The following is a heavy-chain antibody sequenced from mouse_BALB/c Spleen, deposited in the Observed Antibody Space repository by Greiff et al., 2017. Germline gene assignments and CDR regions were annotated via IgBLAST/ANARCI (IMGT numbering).Heavy chain of an antibody. V-gene: IGHV5-12-2*01. Sequence: EVQRVESGGGLVQPGGSLKLSCAASGFTFSSYTMSWVRQTPEKRLEWVAYISNGGGSTYYPDTVKGRFTISRDNAKNTLYLQMSSLKSEDTAMYYCARHPVGAMDYWGQGTSVTVSS. CDR2: ISNGGGST. CDR3: ARHPVGAMDY. D-gene: IGHD1-1*01. CDR1: GFTFSSYT. J-gene: IGHJ4*01.